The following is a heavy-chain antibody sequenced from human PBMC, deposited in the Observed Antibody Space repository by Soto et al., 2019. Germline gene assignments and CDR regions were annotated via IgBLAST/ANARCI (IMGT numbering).Heavy chain of an antibody. Sequence: PGGSLRLSCAASGFTFSGSAMHWVRQASGKGLEWVGRIRSKANSYATAYAASVKGRFTISRDDSKNTAYLQMNSLKTEDTAVYYCTRLGVPAYSSRRYSDSNWFDPWGQGTLVTVSS. CDR1: GFTFSGSA. CDR2: IRSKANSYAT. CDR3: TRLGVPAYSSRRYSDSNWFDP. J-gene: IGHJ5*02. D-gene: IGHD6-13*01. V-gene: IGHV3-73*01.